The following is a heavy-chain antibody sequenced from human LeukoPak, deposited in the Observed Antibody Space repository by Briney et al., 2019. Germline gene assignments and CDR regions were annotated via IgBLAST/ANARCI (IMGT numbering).Heavy chain of an antibody. CDR2: IYYSGST. Sequence: PSETLSLTCTVSGGSISSYYWSWIRQPPGKGLEWVWYIYYSGSTNYNPSLKSRVTISVDTSKNQCSLKLSSVTAADTAVYYCARHRQEGILTGYYSIYYYYYGMDVWGQGTTVTVSS. CDR1: GGSISSYY. D-gene: IGHD3-9*01. V-gene: IGHV4-59*08. J-gene: IGHJ6*02. CDR3: ARHRQEGILTGYYSIYYYYYGMDV.